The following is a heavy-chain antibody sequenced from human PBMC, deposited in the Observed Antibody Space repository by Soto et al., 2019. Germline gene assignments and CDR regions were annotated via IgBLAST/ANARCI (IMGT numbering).Heavy chain of an antibody. Sequence: QVKLVESGGGVDQPGRSLRLSCAASGFTFSSYGMHWVRQAPGKGLEWVAVISYDGSNKYYADSVKGRFTISRDNSKNTLYLQMNSLRAEDTAVYYCPKSIAVAGAPDYWGQGTLVTVSS. V-gene: IGHV3-30*18. CDR1: GFTFSSYG. CDR2: ISYDGSNK. J-gene: IGHJ4*02. D-gene: IGHD6-19*01. CDR3: PKSIAVAGAPDY.